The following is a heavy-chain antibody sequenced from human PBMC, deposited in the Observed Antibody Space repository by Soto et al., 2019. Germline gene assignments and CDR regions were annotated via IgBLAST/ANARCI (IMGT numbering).Heavy chain of an antibody. D-gene: IGHD3-3*01. Sequence: ASVKVSCKASGYTFTDSHIHWVRQAPGQGLEWMGWINPDTGDRNYAQRFQGRLTLTRDTSITTAYMALTRLTSDDTAVYFRARAYDLVCDYWGQGTLVTVSS. J-gene: IGHJ4*02. V-gene: IGHV1-2*02. CDR3: ARAYDLVCDY. CDR2: INPDTGDR. CDR1: GYTFTDSH.